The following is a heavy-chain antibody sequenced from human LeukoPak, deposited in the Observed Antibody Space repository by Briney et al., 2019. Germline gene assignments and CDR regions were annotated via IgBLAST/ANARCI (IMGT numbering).Heavy chain of an antibody. D-gene: IGHD1-26*01. CDR1: GGSISTYY. CDR3: ARSYSGSYFWSDP. Sequence: PSETLSLTCAVSGGSISTYYWSWIRQPAGKGLEWIGRIYTSGSTNYNPSLKSRVTISVDKSKNQFSLKLSSVTAADTAVYYCARSYSGSYFWSDPWGQGTLVTVSS. J-gene: IGHJ5*02. CDR2: IYTSGST. V-gene: IGHV4-4*07.